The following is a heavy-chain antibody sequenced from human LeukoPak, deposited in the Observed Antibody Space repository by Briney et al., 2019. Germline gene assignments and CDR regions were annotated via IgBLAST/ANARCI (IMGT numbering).Heavy chain of an antibody. CDR2: ISSSGSTI. CDR3: ARRGDGYCSSTSCYEGCYFDY. CDR1: GFTFSDYY. Sequence: GGSLRLSCAASGFTFSDYYMSWIRQAPGKGLEWVSYISSSGSTIYYADSVKGRFTISRDNAKNSLYLQMNSLRAEDTAVYYCARRGDGYCSSTSCYEGCYFDYWGQGTLVTVSS. D-gene: IGHD2-2*03. V-gene: IGHV3-11*04. J-gene: IGHJ4*02.